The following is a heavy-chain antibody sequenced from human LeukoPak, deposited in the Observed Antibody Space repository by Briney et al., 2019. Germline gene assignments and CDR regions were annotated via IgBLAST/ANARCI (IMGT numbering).Heavy chain of an antibody. Sequence: PSETLSLTCAVYGGSFSGYYWSWIRQPPGKGLEWIGEINHSGSTNYNPSLKSRVTISVDTSKNQFSLKLSSVTAADTAVYYCAREDCSGGSCYSPAFDIWGQGTMVTVSS. V-gene: IGHV4-34*01. J-gene: IGHJ3*02. CDR1: GGSFSGYY. D-gene: IGHD2-15*01. CDR3: AREDCSGGSCYSPAFDI. CDR2: INHSGST.